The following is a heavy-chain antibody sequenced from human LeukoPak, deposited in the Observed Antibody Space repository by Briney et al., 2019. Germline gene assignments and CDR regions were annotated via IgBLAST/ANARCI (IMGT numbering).Heavy chain of an antibody. CDR2: VNSDGSST. CDR1: GSTFSRYW. Sequence: PGGSLRLSCAASGSTFSRYWMHWVRQAPGKGLVWVSRVNSDGSSTTYADSVKGRFTISRDDAKNTLYLQMNSLRAEDTAVYYCARGGSGYCSTGSCYPFDYWGQGALVTVSS. V-gene: IGHV3-74*01. J-gene: IGHJ4*02. CDR3: ARGGSGYCSTGSCYPFDY. D-gene: IGHD2-15*01.